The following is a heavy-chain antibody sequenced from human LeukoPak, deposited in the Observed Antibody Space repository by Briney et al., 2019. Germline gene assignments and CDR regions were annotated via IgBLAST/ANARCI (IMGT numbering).Heavy chain of an antibody. CDR2: ITSNGGRT. J-gene: IGHJ4*02. V-gene: IGHV3-64*01. CDR3: ARGAASGGYDY. D-gene: IGHD3-10*01. Sequence: GGSLRLSCAASGFIFSDYDVHWVRQAPGKGLEFVSAITSNGGRTFYANSVKGRFTISRDNSKNALYLQMDSLRSDDMAVYYCARGAASGGYDYWGQGALVTVSS. CDR1: GFIFSDYD.